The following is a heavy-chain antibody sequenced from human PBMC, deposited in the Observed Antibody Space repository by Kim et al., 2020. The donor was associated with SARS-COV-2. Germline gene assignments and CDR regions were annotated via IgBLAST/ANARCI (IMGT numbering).Heavy chain of an antibody. CDR2: ISYDGSTK. V-gene: IGHV3-30*04. CDR3: AKERDSVTTLDY. D-gene: IGHD4-17*01. J-gene: IGHJ4*02. Sequence: GGSLRLSCAASGFTFTTYAMHWVRQTPGKGLEWVAVISYDGSTKYYADSMKGRFTISRDNSMNTLYLQMNSLRAEDTAFYYCAKERDSVTTLDYWGQGTLVTVSS. CDR1: GFTFTTYA.